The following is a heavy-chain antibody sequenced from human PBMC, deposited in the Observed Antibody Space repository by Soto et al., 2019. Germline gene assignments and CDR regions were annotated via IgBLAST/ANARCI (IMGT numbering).Heavy chain of an antibody. CDR1: GLTFSNYA. CDR2: ISGSGGST. V-gene: IGHV3-23*01. D-gene: IGHD4-17*01. CDR3: ARVSTVSNHDF. Sequence: EVQLWQSVGGLVQPGGSLRLSCAASGLTFSNYAMSWVRQAPGKGLQWVSGISGSGGSTYYADSVKGRFTISRDNSTNTLYLQMNSLRAEDTAVYYCARVSTVSNHDFWGQGTLVTVSS. J-gene: IGHJ4*02.